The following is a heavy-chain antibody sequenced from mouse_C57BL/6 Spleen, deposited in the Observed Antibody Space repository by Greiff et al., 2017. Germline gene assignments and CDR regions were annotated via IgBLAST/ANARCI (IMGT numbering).Heavy chain of an antibody. Sequence: DVMLVESGGGLVKPGGSLKLSCAASGFTFSSYAMSWVRQTPEKRLEWVATISDGGSYTYYPDNVKGRFTISRDNAKNNLYLQMSHLKSEDTAMYYCARESGSSSYFDYWGQGTTLTVSS. CDR2: ISDGGSYT. J-gene: IGHJ2*01. D-gene: IGHD1-1*01. CDR1: GFTFSSYA. V-gene: IGHV5-4*01. CDR3: ARESGSSSYFDY.